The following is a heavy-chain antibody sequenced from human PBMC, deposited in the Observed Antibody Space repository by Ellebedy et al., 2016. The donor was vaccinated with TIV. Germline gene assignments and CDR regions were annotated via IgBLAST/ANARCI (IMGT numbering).Heavy chain of an antibody. V-gene: IGHV3-48*02. CDR1: GFTFSNFA. CDR3: ATDGNGYWGFDN. CDR2: ISGRSSTI. Sequence: PGGSLRLSCAVSGFTFSNFAMNWVRQAPGKGLEWISYISGRSSTIYYADSVKGRFTISRDNAKNSLYLQMNSLRDEDTAVYYCATDGNGYWGFDNWGQGTLVTVSS. D-gene: IGHD2-2*03. J-gene: IGHJ4*02.